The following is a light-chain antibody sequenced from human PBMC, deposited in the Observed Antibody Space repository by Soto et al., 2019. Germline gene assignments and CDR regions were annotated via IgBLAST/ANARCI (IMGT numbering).Light chain of an antibody. Sequence: QSALTQPASVSGSPGQSITISCTGTSSDFGSYNLVSWYQQHPGKAPKVMIYEGTKRPSGVSNRFSGSKSGNTASLTISGLQAEDEADYYCCSYAGSSPVVFGGGTKLTVL. CDR2: EGT. J-gene: IGLJ2*01. V-gene: IGLV2-23*01. CDR3: CSYAGSSPVV. CDR1: SSDFGSYNL.